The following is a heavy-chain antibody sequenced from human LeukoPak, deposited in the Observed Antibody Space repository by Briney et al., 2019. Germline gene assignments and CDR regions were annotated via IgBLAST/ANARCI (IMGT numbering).Heavy chain of an antibody. V-gene: IGHV3-21*01. CDR3: ARDRDGGRYFDWIKTGPYYYYYMDV. CDR2: ISSSSSYI. J-gene: IGHJ6*03. Sequence: GGSLRLSCAASGFTFSSYSMNWVRQAPGKGLEWVSSISSSSSYIYYADSVKGRFAISRDNAKNSLYLQMNSLRAEDTAVYYCARDRDGGRYFDWIKTGPYYYYYMDVWGKGTTVTVSS. CDR1: GFTFSSYS. D-gene: IGHD3-9*01.